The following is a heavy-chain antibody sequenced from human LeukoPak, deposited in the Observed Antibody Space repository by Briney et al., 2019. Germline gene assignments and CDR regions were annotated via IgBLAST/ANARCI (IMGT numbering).Heavy chain of an antibody. CDR2: ISYDGSNK. CDR1: GFTFSSYA. D-gene: IGHD6-19*01. J-gene: IGHJ3*02. Sequence: GGSLRLSCAASGFTFSSYAMHWVRQAPGKGLEWVAVISYDGSNKYYADSVKGRFTISRDNSKNTLYLHMNSLRAEDTAVYYCARRVKWLGGRGAFDIWGQGTMVNVSS. CDR3: ARRVKWLGGRGAFDI. V-gene: IGHV3-30-3*01.